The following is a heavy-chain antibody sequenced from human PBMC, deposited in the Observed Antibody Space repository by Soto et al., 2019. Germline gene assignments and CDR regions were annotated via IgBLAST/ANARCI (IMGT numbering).Heavy chain of an antibody. Sequence: PSETLSLTCAVYGGSFSGYYWSWIRQPPGKGLEWIGEINHSGSTNYNPSLKSRVTISVDTSKNQFSLKLSSVTAADTAVYFCARLRGGCPADFWGQGTLVTVSS. CDR3: ARLRGGCPADF. D-gene: IGHD3-16*01. J-gene: IGHJ4*02. V-gene: IGHV4-34*01. CDR1: GGSFSGYY. CDR2: INHSGST.